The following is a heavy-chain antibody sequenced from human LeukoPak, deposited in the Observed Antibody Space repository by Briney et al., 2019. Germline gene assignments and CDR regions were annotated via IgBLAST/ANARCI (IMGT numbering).Heavy chain of an antibody. D-gene: IGHD3-10*01. CDR3: TTNRLGGWLGELAV. J-gene: IGHJ6*01. Sequence: GGSLRLSCGASGFTFTDAWMSWVRQAPGKGLEWVGRIKRKTDGGTSDYAAPVKGRFTISRDDSKNTLFLQMNSLKIDDTAVYHCTTNRLGGWLGELAVWGQGTTVTVSS. CDR2: IKRKTDGGTS. CDR1: GFTFTDAW. V-gene: IGHV3-15*01.